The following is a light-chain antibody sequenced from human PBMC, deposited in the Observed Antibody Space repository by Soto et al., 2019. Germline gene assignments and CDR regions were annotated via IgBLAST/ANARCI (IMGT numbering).Light chain of an antibody. V-gene: IGLV2-14*01. CDR2: DVT. CDR1: SSDVGGYNY. J-gene: IGLJ1*01. Sequence: QSVLTQPASVSESPGQSITISCTGTSSDVGGYNYVSWYQQHPGKAPKLIIYDVTNRPSGVSNRFSGSKSGNTASLTISGLQAEDEADYYCSSYTSSSTLEVFGTGTKVTVL. CDR3: SSYTSSSTLEV.